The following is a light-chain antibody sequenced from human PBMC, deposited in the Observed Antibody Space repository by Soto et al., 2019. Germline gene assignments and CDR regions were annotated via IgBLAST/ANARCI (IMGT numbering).Light chain of an antibody. CDR3: QKYNSAPWT. J-gene: IGKJ1*01. Sequence: DIQMTQSPSSLSASVGDRVTITCRASQVIGNYLAWYQQKPGKVPKLLIYAASTLQSGVPSRFSGSGSGTDFTLTISSLQPEDVATYYCQKYNSAPWTFGQGTKVDIK. CDR1: QVIGNY. V-gene: IGKV1-27*01. CDR2: AAS.